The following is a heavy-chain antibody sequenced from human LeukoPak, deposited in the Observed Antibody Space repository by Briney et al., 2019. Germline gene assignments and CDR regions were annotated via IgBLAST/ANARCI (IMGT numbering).Heavy chain of an antibody. D-gene: IGHD2-15*01. J-gene: IGHJ4*02. CDR3: ASKGGFDD. Sequence: GGSLRLSCAASGFSFSSYAMNGVRQAPGKGLEGVSYISSSGSAIFYADSVKGRFTISRDNAKNSLFLQMNSLRAEDTAFYYCASKGGFDDWGQGTLVTVSS. CDR2: ISSSGSAI. CDR1: GFSFSSYA. V-gene: IGHV3-48*03.